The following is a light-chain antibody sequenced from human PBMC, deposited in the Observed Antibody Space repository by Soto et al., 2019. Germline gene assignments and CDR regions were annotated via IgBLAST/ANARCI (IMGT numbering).Light chain of an antibody. CDR3: QSYDSSLIGLI. Sequence: QAVVTQPPSVSGAPGQRVTISCTGSNSNIGAGYDVNWYQHFPGTAPKLLIYVNTNRPSGVPDRFSGSKSGSSTSLAITGLQSEDEADYYRQSYDSSLIGLIFGLGTKLTVL. V-gene: IGLV1-40*01. J-gene: IGLJ2*01. CDR1: NSNIGAGYD. CDR2: VNT.